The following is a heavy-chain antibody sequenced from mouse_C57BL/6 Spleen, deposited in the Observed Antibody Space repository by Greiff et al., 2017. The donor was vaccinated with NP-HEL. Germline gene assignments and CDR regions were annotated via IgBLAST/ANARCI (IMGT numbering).Heavy chain of an antibody. CDR2: IDPANGNT. Sequence: DVQLQESVAELVRPGDSVKLSCPASGFNIKNTYMHWVKQRPEQGLEWIGRIDPANGNTQYAPKFPGKATITADTSSNTAYLQLSILTSEDTAIYYCAAYYGSSYGYFDVWGTGTTVTVAS. V-gene: IGHV14-3*01. CDR1: GFNIKNTY. J-gene: IGHJ1*03. CDR3: AAYYGSSYGYFDV. D-gene: IGHD1-1*01.